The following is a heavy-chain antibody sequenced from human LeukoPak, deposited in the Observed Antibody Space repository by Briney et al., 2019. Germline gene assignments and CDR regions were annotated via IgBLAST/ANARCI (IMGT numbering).Heavy chain of an antibody. V-gene: IGHV3-9*01. CDR1: GFIFDDYT. Sequence: GGSLRLSCAASGFIFDDYTMHWVRQAPGKGLEWVSGISWNSGSIGYADSVKGRFTISRDNAKNSLYLQMSSLRGEDTAFYYCAKDRRNDLDYWGQGTLVTVSS. CDR3: AKDRRNDLDY. J-gene: IGHJ4*02. D-gene: IGHD1-14*01. CDR2: ISWNSGSI.